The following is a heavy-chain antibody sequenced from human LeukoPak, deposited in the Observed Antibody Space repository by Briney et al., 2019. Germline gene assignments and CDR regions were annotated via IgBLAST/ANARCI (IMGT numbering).Heavy chain of an antibody. CDR1: GYTFTGYY. Sequence: GASVKVSCKASGYTFTGYYMHWVRQAPGQGLEWMGWINPNSGGTNYAQKFQGRVTKTRDTSISTAYMELSRLRSDDTAVYYCARERWRSSSIVADYWGQGTLVTVSS. J-gene: IGHJ4*02. V-gene: IGHV1-2*02. D-gene: IGHD6-6*01. CDR2: INPNSGGT. CDR3: ARERWRSSSIVADY.